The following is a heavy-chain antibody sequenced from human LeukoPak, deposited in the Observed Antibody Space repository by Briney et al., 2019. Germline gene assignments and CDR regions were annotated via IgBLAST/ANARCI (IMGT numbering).Heavy chain of an antibody. CDR1: GFTFSSYG. J-gene: IGHJ4*02. V-gene: IGHV3-33*01. Sequence: PGGSLRLSCAASGFTFSSYGMHWVRQAPGKGLEWVAVIWYDGSNKYYADSVKGRFTISRDNSKNTLYLQMNSLRAEDTAVYYCARDRATVVTHGYFDYWGQGTLVTVSS. D-gene: IGHD4-23*01. CDR3: ARDRATVVTHGYFDY. CDR2: IWYDGSNK.